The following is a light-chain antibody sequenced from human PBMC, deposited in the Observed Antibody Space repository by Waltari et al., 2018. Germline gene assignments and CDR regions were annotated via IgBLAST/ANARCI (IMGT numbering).Light chain of an antibody. J-gene: IGKJ4*01. V-gene: IGKV2-28*01. CDR2: SAY. CDR3: MQALEAPLT. CDR1: QSLLSSYGYIY. Sequence: IVMTQSPLSLPVTPGEPASISCRSSQSLLSSYGYIYLDWYLQKPGQFPQVLIYSAYNRATGVSDRFSGSGSGTDFTLKISRVEAEDVGVYYCMQALEAPLTFGGGTKVEIK.